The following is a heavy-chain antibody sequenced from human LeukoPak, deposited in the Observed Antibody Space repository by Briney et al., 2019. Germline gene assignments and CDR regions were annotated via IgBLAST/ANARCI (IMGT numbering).Heavy chain of an antibody. CDR3: TTEESSSWYDRRAYFDY. V-gene: IGHV3-15*01. CDR1: GFTFSNAW. D-gene: IGHD6-13*01. Sequence: GGSLRRSCAASGFTFSNAWRSWGRQAPGKGLKGVGRTKTKTESGATDYEAPVKGRFTSSRDDSKNTLYLQMNSLKTEDTAVYYCTTEESSSWYDRRAYFDYWGQGTLVTVSS. J-gene: IGHJ4*02. CDR2: TKTKTESGAT.